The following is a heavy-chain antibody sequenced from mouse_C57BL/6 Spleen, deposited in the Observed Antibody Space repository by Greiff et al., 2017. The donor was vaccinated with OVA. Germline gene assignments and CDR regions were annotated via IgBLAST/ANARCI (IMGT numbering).Heavy chain of an antibody. D-gene: IGHD2-1*01. CDR3: ARLDGNYVCWCFDV. J-gene: IGHJ1*03. V-gene: IGHV14-2*01. CDR1: GFNIKDYY. CDR2: IDPEDGET. Sequence: EVKLVESGAELVKPGASVKLSCTASGFNIKDYYMHWVKQRTEQGLEWIGRIDPEDGETKYAPKFQGKATIPADTSSNTAYLQLSSLTSEDTAVSYCARLDGNYVCWCFDVWGTGTTVTVSS.